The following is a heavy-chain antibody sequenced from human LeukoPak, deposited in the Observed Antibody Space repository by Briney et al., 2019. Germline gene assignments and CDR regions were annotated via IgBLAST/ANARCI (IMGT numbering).Heavy chain of an antibody. D-gene: IGHD4-17*01. CDR3: ARVSPNTVTTLQYFDY. Sequence: ASVKVSCKASGYTFTSYDINWVRQATGRGLEWMGWMNPNSGNTGYAQKFQGRVTMTRNTSISTAYMELNSLRAEDTAVYYCARVSPNTVTTLQYFDYWGQGTLVTVSS. CDR2: MNPNSGNT. J-gene: IGHJ4*02. V-gene: IGHV1-8*01. CDR1: GYTFTSYD.